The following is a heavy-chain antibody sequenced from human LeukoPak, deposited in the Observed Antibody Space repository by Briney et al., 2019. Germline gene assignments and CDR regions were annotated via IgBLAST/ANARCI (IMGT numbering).Heavy chain of an antibody. D-gene: IGHD2-21*01. CDR3: ARDGSMDCGGDCYDAFDI. V-gene: IGHV4-39*02. Sequence: SETLSLTCTVSGGSISSSSYYWGWIRQPPGKRLEWIGSIYYSGSTYYNPSLKSRVTISVDTSKNQFSLQLNSVTPEDTAVYYCARDGSMDCGGDCYDAFDIWGQGTMVTVSS. CDR1: GGSISSSSYY. CDR2: IYYSGST. J-gene: IGHJ3*02.